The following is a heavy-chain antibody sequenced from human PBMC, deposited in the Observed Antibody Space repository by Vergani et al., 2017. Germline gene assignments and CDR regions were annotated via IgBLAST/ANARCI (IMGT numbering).Heavy chain of an antibody. CDR2: IKQDGSEK. CDR1: GFTFSSYA. V-gene: IGHV3-7*03. D-gene: IGHD3-22*01. CDR3: ARDLGYYYDSSGNDY. J-gene: IGHJ4*02. Sequence: EVQLLESGGGLVQPGGSLRLSCAASGFTFSSYAMSWVRQAPGKGLEWVANIKQDGSEKYYVDSVKGRFTISRDNAKNSLYLQMNSLRAEDTAVYYCARDLGYYYDSSGNDYWGQGTLVTVSS.